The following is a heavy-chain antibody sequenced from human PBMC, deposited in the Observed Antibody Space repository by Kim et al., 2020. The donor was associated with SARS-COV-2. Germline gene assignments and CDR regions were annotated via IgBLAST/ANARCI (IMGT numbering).Heavy chain of an antibody. CDR2: IRNKTYGATT. CDR3: ARGLSGWYSIFGYY. CDR1: GFTFGDYA. J-gene: IGHJ4*02. D-gene: IGHD6-19*01. Sequence: GGSLRLSCTTSGFTFGDYAMSWFRQAPGKGLEWVSFIRNKTYGATTDYAASVKGRFTISRDDSKGIAYLEMNSLKTDDAALYFCARGLSGWYSIFGYYWGQETLIRVSS. V-gene: IGHV3-49*03.